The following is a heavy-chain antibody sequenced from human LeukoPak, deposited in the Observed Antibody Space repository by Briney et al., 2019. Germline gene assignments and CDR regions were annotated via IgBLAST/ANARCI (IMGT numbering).Heavy chain of an antibody. V-gene: IGHV3-66*01. CDR1: GFTVSSNY. CDR3: ARNYGMDV. J-gene: IGHJ6*02. CDR2: IYSGGRT. Sequence: GGSLRLSCAASGFTVSSNYMSWVRQAPGKGLEWVSVIYSGGRTYYADSVKGRFTITISRDNAKNTLYLQMNSLRAEDTAVYYCARNYGMDVWGQGTTVTVSS.